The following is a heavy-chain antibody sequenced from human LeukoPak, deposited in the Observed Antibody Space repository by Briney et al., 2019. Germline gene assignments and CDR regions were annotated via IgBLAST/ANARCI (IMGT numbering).Heavy chain of an antibody. CDR2: IIPIFGTA. J-gene: IGHJ4*02. Sequence: SVKVSCKASGGTFSSYAISWVRQAPGQGLEWMGGIIPIFGTANYAQKFQGRVTITADKSTSTAYMELSSLRSEGTAVYYCARGKYSSGWTDVGYWGQGTLVTVSS. D-gene: IGHD6-19*01. CDR3: ARGKYSSGWTDVGY. V-gene: IGHV1-69*06. CDR1: GGTFSSYA.